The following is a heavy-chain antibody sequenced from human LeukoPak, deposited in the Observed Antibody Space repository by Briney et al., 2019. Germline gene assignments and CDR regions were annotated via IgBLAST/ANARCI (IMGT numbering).Heavy chain of an antibody. V-gene: IGHV4-4*02. Sequence: SGTLSLTCTVSGGSVSSDYWWTWVRQPPGKGLEWIGEIYHSGSTNHNPSLKSRVTISVDTSKNQFSLKLSSVTAADTAVYYCARAAYSGSYHSDYWGQGTLVTVSS. J-gene: IGHJ4*02. CDR2: IYHSGST. D-gene: IGHD1-26*01. CDR3: ARAAYSGSYHSDY. CDR1: GGSVSSDYW.